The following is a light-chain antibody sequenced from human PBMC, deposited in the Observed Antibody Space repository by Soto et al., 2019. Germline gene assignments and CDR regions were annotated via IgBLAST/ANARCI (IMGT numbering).Light chain of an antibody. CDR1: QSVRSY. CDR3: QQRSNWPPT. V-gene: IGKV3-11*01. Sequence: EIVLTQSTATLSLSPGERATLSCRASQSVRSYLAWYQQKPGQAPRLLIYDASNRATGIPARFSGNGSGTDFTLTISSLEPEDFAVYYCQQRSNWPPTFGQGTRLEIK. CDR2: DAS. J-gene: IGKJ5*01.